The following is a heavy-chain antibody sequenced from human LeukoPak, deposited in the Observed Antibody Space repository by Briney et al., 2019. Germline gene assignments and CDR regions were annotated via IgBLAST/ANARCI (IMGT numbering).Heavy chain of an antibody. CDR3: ATRLRWPDGLDY. V-gene: IGHV1-8*03. CDR2: MNPNSGNT. J-gene: IGHJ4*02. D-gene: IGHD4-23*01. Sequence: ASVKVSCKASGYTFTSYDINWVRQATGQGLEWMGWMNPNSGNTGYAQKFQGRVTITRNTSISTAYMELSSLRSEDTAVYYCATRLRWPDGLDYWGQGTLVTVSS. CDR1: GYTFTSYD.